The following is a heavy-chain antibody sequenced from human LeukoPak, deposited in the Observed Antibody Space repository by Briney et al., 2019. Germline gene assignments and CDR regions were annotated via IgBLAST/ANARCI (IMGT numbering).Heavy chain of an antibody. Sequence: GGSLRLSCAASGFTFSSYGMHWVRQAPGKGLEWVAVIWYDGSNKYYADSVKGRFTISRDNSKNTLYLQMNSLRAEDTAVYYCARKLTVTTIRGYYYYYYMDVRGKGTTVTVSS. D-gene: IGHD4-11*01. CDR1: GFTFSSYG. CDR2: IWYDGSNK. CDR3: ARKLTVTTIRGYYYYYYMDV. J-gene: IGHJ6*03. V-gene: IGHV3-33*01.